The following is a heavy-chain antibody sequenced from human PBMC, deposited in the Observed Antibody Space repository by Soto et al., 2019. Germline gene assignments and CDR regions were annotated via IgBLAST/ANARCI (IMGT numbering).Heavy chain of an antibody. CDR3: ARGAKAADIGWGGYYFDY. D-gene: IGHD2-15*01. CDR2: IIPIFGTA. V-gene: IGHV1-69*01. Sequence: QVQLVQSGAEVKKPGSSVKVSCKASGGTFSSYAISWVRQAPGQGLEWMGGIIPIFGTANYAQKFQGRVTITADDSTSTAYRGRRCLRYVDTAVCCWARGAKAADIGWGGYYFDYWGQGTLVTVSS. J-gene: IGHJ4*02. CDR1: GGTFSSYA.